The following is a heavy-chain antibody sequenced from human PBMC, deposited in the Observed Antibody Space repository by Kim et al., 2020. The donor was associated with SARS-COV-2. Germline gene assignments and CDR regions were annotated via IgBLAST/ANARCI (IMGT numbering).Heavy chain of an antibody. CDR1: GLTFSSYA. J-gene: IGHJ4*02. V-gene: IGHV3-23*01. CDR3: PKHLSSGWFDY. Sequence: GGSLRLSCAASGLTFSSYAMSWVRQAPGKGLEWVSTISASGDSTYYADSLKGRFTISRDNSKNTLYLQMNSLRVEDTAVYYCPKHLSSGWFDYWGQGTLVTGSS. CDR2: ISASGDST. D-gene: IGHD6-19*01.